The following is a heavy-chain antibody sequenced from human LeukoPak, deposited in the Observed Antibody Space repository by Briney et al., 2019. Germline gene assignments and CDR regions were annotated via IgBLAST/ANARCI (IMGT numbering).Heavy chain of an antibody. J-gene: IGHJ5*02. CDR1: VLSLSGYW. CDR3: ARDPRNVGLAP. CDR2: NNGDGSTT. Sequence: GGSLRLSCVASVLSLSGYWMYWVRQAPWKGLMYISRNNGDGSTTNYANVVKGRFTMSRDNVKNTLYLQMNSLRVEDTAVYYCARDPRNVGLAPWGQGTLVTVSS. V-gene: IGHV3-74*01. D-gene: IGHD2-15*01.